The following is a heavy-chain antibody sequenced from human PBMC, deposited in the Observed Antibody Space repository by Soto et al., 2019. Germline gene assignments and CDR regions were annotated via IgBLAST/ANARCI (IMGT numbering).Heavy chain of an antibody. CDR2: IWYDGSNK. V-gene: IGHV3-33*01. Sequence: GGSLRLSCAASGFTFSSYGMHWVRQAPGKGLEWVAVIWYDGSNKYYADSVKGRFTISRDNSKSTLYLQMNSLRAEDTAVYYCARGAEMATTAGGYYCYGMDVWGQGTTVTVSS. CDR3: ARGAEMATTAGGYYCYGMDV. J-gene: IGHJ6*02. CDR1: GFTFSSYG. D-gene: IGHD5-12*01.